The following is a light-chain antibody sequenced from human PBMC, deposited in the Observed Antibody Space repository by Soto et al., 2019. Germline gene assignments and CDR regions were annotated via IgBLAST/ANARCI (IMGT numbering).Light chain of an antibody. CDR3: SSYTSSSALEV. J-gene: IGLJ1*01. V-gene: IGLV2-14*03. CDR1: SSDVGGYNY. Sequence: QSALTQPASVSGSPGQSITISCTGTSSDVGGYNYVSWYQQHPGRAPTLMIYDVSNRTSGVSHRFSGSKSGNTASLTISGLQAEDEADYYCSSYTSSSALEVFGTGTKLTVL. CDR2: DVS.